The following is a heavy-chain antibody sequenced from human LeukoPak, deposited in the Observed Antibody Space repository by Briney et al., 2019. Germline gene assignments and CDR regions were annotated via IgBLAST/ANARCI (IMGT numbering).Heavy chain of an antibody. V-gene: IGHV4-34*01. Sequence: SETLSLTCAVYGGSFSGYYWSWIRQPPGKGLEWIGEINHSGSTNYNPSLKSRVTISVDTSKNQFSLKLSSVTAADTAVYCCARGSGYSYGLGYWGQGTLVTVSS. CDR2: INHSGST. CDR1: GGSFSGYY. J-gene: IGHJ4*02. D-gene: IGHD5-18*01. CDR3: ARGSGYSYGLGY.